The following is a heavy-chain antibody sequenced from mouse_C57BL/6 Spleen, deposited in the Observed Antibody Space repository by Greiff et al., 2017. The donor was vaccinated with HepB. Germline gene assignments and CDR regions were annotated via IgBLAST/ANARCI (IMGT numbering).Heavy chain of an antibody. Sequence: EVKLVESGGGLVKPGGSLKLSCAASGFTFSDYGMHWVRQAPEKGLEWVAYISSGSSTIYYADTVKGRFTISRDNAKNTLFLQMTSLRSEDTAMYYCARPFYYYGSSSYFDYWGQGTTLTVSS. CDR2: ISSGSSTI. J-gene: IGHJ2*01. V-gene: IGHV5-17*01. CDR1: GFTFSDYG. CDR3: ARPFYYYGSSSYFDY. D-gene: IGHD1-1*01.